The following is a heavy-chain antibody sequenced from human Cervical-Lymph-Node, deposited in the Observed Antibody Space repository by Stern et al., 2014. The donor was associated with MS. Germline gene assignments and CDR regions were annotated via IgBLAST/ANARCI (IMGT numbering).Heavy chain of an antibody. D-gene: IGHD2-2*01. CDR1: GGSISSSNYY. V-gene: IGHV4-39*01. J-gene: IGHJ4*02. CDR3: ARQGGYCSSDTCHEFDY. CDR2: IYYRGST. Sequence: QLQLQESGPGLVKPSDTLSLTCTVSGGSISSSNYYWGWIRQPPGKGLEWIGSIYYRGSTYYNSSLKSRVTISVDTSRNQFSLKLRSVTAADTAVYYCARQGGYCSSDTCHEFDYWGQGTLVTVSS.